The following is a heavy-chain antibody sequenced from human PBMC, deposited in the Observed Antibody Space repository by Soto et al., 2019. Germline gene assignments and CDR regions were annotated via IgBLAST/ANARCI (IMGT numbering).Heavy chain of an antibody. J-gene: IGHJ4*02. V-gene: IGHV3-33*01. CDR1: GFTFSSYG. D-gene: IGHD5-12*01. CDR3: ARVSTLYSSSSSSLYSGYDLYY. Sequence: PGGSLRLSCAASGFTFSSYGMHWVRQAPGKGLEWVAVIWYDGSNKYYADSVKGRFTISRDNSKNTLYLQMNSLRAEDTAVYYCARVSTLYSSSSSSLYSGYDLYYWGQGTLVTVSS. CDR2: IWYDGSNK.